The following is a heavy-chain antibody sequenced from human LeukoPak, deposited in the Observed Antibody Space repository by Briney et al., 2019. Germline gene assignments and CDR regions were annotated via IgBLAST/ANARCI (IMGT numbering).Heavy chain of an antibody. V-gene: IGHV4-38-2*02. CDR2: IFHSGST. D-gene: IGHD4-17*01. J-gene: IGHJ4*02. Sequence: SETLSLTCTVSDYSISSGYYWGWIRQPPGQGLEWIGSIFHSGSTYYNPSLKSRVTISVDTSKNQFSLKLSSVTAADTAVYYCARYGDALDYWGQGTLVTVSS. CDR1: DYSISSGYY. CDR3: ARYGDALDY.